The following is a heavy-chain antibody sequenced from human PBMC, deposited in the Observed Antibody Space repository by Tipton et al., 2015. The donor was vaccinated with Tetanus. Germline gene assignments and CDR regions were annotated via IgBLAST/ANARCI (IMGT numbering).Heavy chain of an antibody. CDR2: ISGSGDET. Sequence: SLRLSCAASGFTFSNYAMNWVRQSPLRGLEWVSGISGSGDETHYADSVKGRFSISRDNSMNTVYLQMNSLRAEDTAVYYCARELDCSGSGCYSYGLDVWGQGTTVTVSS. V-gene: IGHV3-23*01. J-gene: IGHJ6*02. CDR3: ARELDCSGSGCYSYGLDV. CDR1: GFTFSNYA. D-gene: IGHD2-15*01.